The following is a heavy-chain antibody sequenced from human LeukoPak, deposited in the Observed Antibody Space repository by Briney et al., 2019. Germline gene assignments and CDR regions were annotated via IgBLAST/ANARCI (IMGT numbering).Heavy chain of an antibody. V-gene: IGHV4-59*04. J-gene: IGHJ5*02. CDR2: IYYSGST. D-gene: IGHD1-26*01. CDR3: ARQGSLSYYWFDP. CDR1: VGSISTYY. Sequence: SETLSLTCTVSVGSISTYYWSWIRQPPGKGLEWIGYIYYSGSTYYNPSLKSRVTISLDTSKNQFSLKLSSVTAADTAAYYCARQGSLSYYWFDPWGQGTLVTVSS.